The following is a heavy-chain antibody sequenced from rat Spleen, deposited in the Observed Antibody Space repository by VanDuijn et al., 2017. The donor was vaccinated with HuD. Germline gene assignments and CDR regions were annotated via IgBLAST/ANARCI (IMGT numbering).Heavy chain of an antibody. J-gene: IGHJ3*01. CDR3: ARHPTYYGFDGDWLAC. CDR2: IIYDGSST. V-gene: IGHV5-17*01. CDR1: GFTFSDYA. Sequence: EVQLVESGGGLVQPGRSLKLSCAASGFTFSDYAMAWVRQAPKKGLEWVATIIYDGSSTYYRDSVKGRFTISSDNAKGTLYLQMDSLRSEDTATYYCARHPTYYGFDGDWLACWGQGTLVTVSS. D-gene: IGHD1-9*01.